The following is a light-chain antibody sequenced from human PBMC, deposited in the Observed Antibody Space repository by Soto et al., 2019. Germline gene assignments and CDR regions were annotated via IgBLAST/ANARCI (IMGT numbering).Light chain of an antibody. CDR2: GSS. CDR3: QHYGPSPGFT. CDR1: QSVAGLF. Sequence: EIVLTQSPDTLSLSPGERANLSCRASQSVAGLFLAWYQQKPGQAPRLLIDGSSNRATGIPERFSGSRSGTDFTLTISSLEPEDFAVYYCQHYGPSPGFTFGPGTKVDI. V-gene: IGKV3-20*01. J-gene: IGKJ3*01.